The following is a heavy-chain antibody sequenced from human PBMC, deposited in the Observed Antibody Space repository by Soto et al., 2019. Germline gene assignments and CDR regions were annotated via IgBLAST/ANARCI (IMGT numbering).Heavy chain of an antibody. V-gene: IGHV4-4*02. CDR3: AREASSSFDS. CDR1: GGFISSSNW. CDR2: IFHGAGP. J-gene: IGHJ4*02. Sequence: SETLSVTCAVSGGFISSSNWFSWVRQPPGGGLEWIGEIFHGAGPNYNPSLKSRVTISIDKSTDQFSLILRSVTAADTAVYFCAREASSSFDSWGQGSLVTVSS.